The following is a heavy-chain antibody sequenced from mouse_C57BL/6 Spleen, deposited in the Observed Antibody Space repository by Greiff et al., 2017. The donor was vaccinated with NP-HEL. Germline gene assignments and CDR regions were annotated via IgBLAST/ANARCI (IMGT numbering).Heavy chain of an antibody. J-gene: IGHJ3*01. D-gene: IGHD1-1*01. Sequence: VQLQQSGPGLVKPSQSLSLTCSVTGYSITSGYYWNWIRQFPGNKLEWMGYISYDGSNNYNPSLKNRISITRDTSKNQFFLKLNSVTTEDTATYYCARDGDGSRAWFAYWGQGTLVTVSA. CDR1: GYSITSGYY. V-gene: IGHV3-6*01. CDR2: ISYDGSN. CDR3: ARDGDGSRAWFAY.